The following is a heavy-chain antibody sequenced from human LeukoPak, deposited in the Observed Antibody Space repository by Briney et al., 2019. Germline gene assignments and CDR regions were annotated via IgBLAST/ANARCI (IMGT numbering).Heavy chain of an antibody. Sequence: GGSLRLSCAASGFTLSDYSMNWVRQAPGEGLEWVSSISGSSNYIYYADSVKGRFTISRDNAKNSLHLQMNSLRAEDTAVYYCARSGQRRCSGGTCYPYYFDYWGQGTLVTVSS. CDR2: ISGSSNYI. CDR1: GFTLSDYS. V-gene: IGHV3-21*01. CDR3: ARSGQRRCSGGTCYPYYFDY. D-gene: IGHD2-15*01. J-gene: IGHJ4*02.